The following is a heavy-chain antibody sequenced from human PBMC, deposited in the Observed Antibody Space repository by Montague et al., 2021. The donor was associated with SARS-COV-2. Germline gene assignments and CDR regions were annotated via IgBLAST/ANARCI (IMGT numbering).Heavy chain of an antibody. CDR2: MYYSGST. V-gene: IGHV4-39*07. CDR3: GRVILSDPSNPFDC. J-gene: IGHJ4*02. Sequence: SETLSLTCTVSGGSISSYHHYWGWIRQPPGKGLEWIGAMYYSGSTWLNPSLQSRVTISVDTSKNQLSLNLRSVTAADTAVYFCGRVILSDPSNPFDCWGPGTLVTVSS. CDR1: GGSISSYHHY. D-gene: IGHD3-16*01.